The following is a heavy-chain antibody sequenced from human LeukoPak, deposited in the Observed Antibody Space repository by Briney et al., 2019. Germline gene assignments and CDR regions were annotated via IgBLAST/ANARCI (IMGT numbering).Heavy chain of an antibody. J-gene: IGHJ4*02. CDR2: ISWNSGSI. V-gene: IGHV3-9*01. CDR1: GFTFDDYA. Sequence: GRSLRLSCAASGFTFDDYAMHWVRHAPGKGLEWVSGISWNSGSIGYADSVKGRFTISRDNAKNSLYLQMNSLRAEDTALYYCAKDITIFGVVTYYFDYWGQGTLVTVSS. D-gene: IGHD3-3*01. CDR3: AKDITIFGVVTYYFDY.